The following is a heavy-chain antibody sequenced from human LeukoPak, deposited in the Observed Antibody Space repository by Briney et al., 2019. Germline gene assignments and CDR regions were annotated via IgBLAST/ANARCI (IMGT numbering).Heavy chain of an antibody. CDR2: IYYSGST. J-gene: IGHJ4*02. V-gene: IGHV4-39*01. CDR1: GGSISSGGYY. Sequence: PSETLSLTCTVSGGSISSGGYYWGWIRQPPGKGLEWIGSIYYSGSTYYNPSLKSRVTISVDTSKNQFSLKLSSVTAADTAVYYCARLSSGYYPPTIYYFDYWGQGTLVTVSS. CDR3: ARLSSGYYPPTIYYFDY. D-gene: IGHD3-22*01.